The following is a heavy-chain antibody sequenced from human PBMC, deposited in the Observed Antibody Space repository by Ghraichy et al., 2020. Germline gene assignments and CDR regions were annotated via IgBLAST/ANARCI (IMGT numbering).Heavy chain of an antibody. V-gene: IGHV3-53*01. D-gene: IGHD4-23*01. Sequence: GGSLRLSCTVSGFTVSDNYMTWVRQAPGKGLEWVSIIYSGGSNYYADSVKGRFTVSRDNSKNTLFLHMNTLRGDDTVVYYCATPVGTAGAWGQGTLVTVSS. CDR1: GFTVSDNY. CDR3: ATPVGTAGA. CDR2: IYSGGSN. J-gene: IGHJ4*02.